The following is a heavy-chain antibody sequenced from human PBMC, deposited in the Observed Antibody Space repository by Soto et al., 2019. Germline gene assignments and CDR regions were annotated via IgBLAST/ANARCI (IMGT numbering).Heavy chain of an antibody. CDR1: GGSFSGYY. J-gene: IGHJ4*02. Sequence: SETLSLTCAVYGGSFSGYYWSWIRQPPGKGLEWIGEINHSGSTNYNPSLKSRVTISVDTSKNQFSLKLSSVTAADTAVYYCARGPSSVRYFDWLPPPFDFWGQGTL. V-gene: IGHV4-34*01. CDR2: INHSGST. CDR3: ARGPSSVRYFDWLPPPFDF. D-gene: IGHD3-9*01.